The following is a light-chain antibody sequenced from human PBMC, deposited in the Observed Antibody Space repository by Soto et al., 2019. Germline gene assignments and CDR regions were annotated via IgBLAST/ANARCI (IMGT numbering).Light chain of an antibody. CDR3: TSYASGSSHVV. V-gene: IGLV2-14*01. CDR1: SSDIGGYDY. Sequence: QSALTQPASVSGSPGQSITLSCTGTSSDIGGYDYVSSYQRHPGKAPKLIIYDVNNRPAGVSNRFSGSKSGNTASLTISGLQAEDEGDYYCTSYASGSSHVVFGGGTKLTVL. J-gene: IGLJ2*01. CDR2: DVN.